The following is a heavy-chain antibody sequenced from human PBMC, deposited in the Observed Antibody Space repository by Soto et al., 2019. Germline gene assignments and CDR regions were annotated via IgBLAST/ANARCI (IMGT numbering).Heavy chain of an antibody. CDR3: ARGYLGSFDY. J-gene: IGHJ4*02. CDR1: GFTFSSYA. CDR2: IGSAGDT. V-gene: IGHV3-13*01. D-gene: IGHD7-27*01. Sequence: ESGGGLVQPGGSLRLSGAASGFTFSSYAVHWVRQPTGKGLEWVSVIGSAGDTYYPGSVKGRFTISRENAKNSLYLQMNSLRAEDTAVYYCARGYLGSFDYWGQGTLVTVSS.